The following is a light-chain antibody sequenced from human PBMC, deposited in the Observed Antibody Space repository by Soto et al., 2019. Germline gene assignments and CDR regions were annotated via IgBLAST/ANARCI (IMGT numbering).Light chain of an antibody. V-gene: IGKV3-15*01. CDR3: QQYSDWRPP. CDR2: GAS. Sequence: EIVMTQSPATLSVSPGERATLFCRASHSVSSSLAWYQQKPGQAPRLLIHGASTRATGIPARFSGSGSGTEFTLTISSLQSEDFAVYYCQQYSDWRPPFGQGTKVDIK. CDR1: HSVSSS. J-gene: IGKJ1*01.